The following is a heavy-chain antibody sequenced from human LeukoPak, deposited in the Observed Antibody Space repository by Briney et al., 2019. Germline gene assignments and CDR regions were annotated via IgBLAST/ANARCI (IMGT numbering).Heavy chain of an antibody. D-gene: IGHD6-19*01. CDR1: GFPVINSY. CDR3: AREVEEGGSSGWGGYNWFDP. J-gene: IGHJ5*02. Sequence: GGSLRLSCAASGFPVINSYVTWVRQAPGKGLEWVANINQNGSEKYYVDSVKGRFTISRDNAKNSLYLQMNSLRAEDTAVYYCAREVEEGGSSGWGGYNWFDPWGQGTLVTVSS. V-gene: IGHV3-7*03. CDR2: INQNGSEK.